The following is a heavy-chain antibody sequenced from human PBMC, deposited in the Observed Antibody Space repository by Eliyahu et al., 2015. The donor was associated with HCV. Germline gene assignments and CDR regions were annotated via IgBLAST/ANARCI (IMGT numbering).Heavy chain of an antibody. J-gene: IGHJ5*02. D-gene: IGHD6-13*01. CDR1: GFSLXNARMG. Sequence: QVTLKESGPVLVKPTETLTLTCTXSGFSLXNARMGVSWIRQPPGKALEWLAHIFSNDEKSYSTSLKSRLTISKDTSKSQVVLTMTNMDPVDTATYYCARILRYQQLVRLVGFDPWDSREPWSPSXQ. V-gene: IGHV2-26*01. CDR2: IFSNDEK. CDR3: ARILRYQQLVRLVGFDP.